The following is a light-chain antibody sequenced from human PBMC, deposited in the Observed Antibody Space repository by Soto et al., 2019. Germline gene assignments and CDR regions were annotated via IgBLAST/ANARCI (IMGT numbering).Light chain of an antibody. CDR1: QSISTY. J-gene: IGKJ3*01. V-gene: IGKV3-11*01. Sequence: EIVLTQSPATLSLSPGERASLSCRASQSISTYLAWYQHQPGQAPRLLIYDASNRATGIPARFSGSGSGTDFPLTSSSLAPEDFAVYYCQQRTDWPLFGPGTKVDMK. CDR3: QQRTDWPL. CDR2: DAS.